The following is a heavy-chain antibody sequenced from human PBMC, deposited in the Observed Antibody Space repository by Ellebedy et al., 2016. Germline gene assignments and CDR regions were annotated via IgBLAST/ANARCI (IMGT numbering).Heavy chain of an antibody. D-gene: IGHD2-2*01. Sequence: SETLSLTCAVYSGSFSDYCWTWIRQPPGKGLEWIGYVYYGGRTNYNPSLKSGVTISVDTPRNQFALKLSSVTSADTPVYFCASAVPTANIPEYVQHWGQGTLVTVSS. CDR2: VYYGGRT. J-gene: IGHJ1*01. CDR3: ASAVPTANIPEYVQH. V-gene: IGHV4-59*01. CDR1: SGSFSDYC.